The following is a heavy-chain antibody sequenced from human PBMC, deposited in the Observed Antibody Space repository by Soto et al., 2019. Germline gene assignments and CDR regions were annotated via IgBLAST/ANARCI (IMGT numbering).Heavy chain of an antibody. CDR3: ARVKGVTSTNLDP. D-gene: IGHD2-8*01. Sequence: ASVKVSCKASGYTFTSYDINWVRQATGQGLEWMGWMNPSNGNTSYAQKFQGRVTITRNTSMSAAYMELSSLRSEDTAVYYCARVKGVTSTNLDPWGQGTLVTVSS. V-gene: IGHV1-8*01. J-gene: IGHJ5*02. CDR1: GYTFTSYD. CDR2: MNPSNGNT.